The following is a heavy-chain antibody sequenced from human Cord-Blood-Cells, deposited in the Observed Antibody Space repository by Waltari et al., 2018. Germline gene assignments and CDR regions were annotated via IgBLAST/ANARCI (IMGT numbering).Heavy chain of an antibody. D-gene: IGHD3-16*02. V-gene: IGHV1-2*02. CDR2: INPNSGGT. CDR1: GYTFTGYY. J-gene: IGHJ6*03. CDR3: ARDDDYVWGSYRPLGYYYMDV. Sequence: QVQLVQSGAEVKKPGASVKVSCKASGYTFTGYYMHWVRQAPGQGLEWMGWINPNSGGTNYAQKFQGRVTMTRDTSISTAYMELSRLRSDDTAVYYCARDDDYVWGSYRPLGYYYMDVWGKGTTVTVSS.